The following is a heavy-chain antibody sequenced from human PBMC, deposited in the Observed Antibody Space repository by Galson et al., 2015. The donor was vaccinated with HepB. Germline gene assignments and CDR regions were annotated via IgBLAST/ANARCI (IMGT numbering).Heavy chain of an antibody. V-gene: IGHV3-30*18. Sequence: SLRLSCAASGFTFSSYGMHWVRLTPGKGLEWVAVISYDGSNKYYADSVKGRFTLSRDNSKNTLYLQMSSLRPEDTAVYFCAKDLRREGSSGSGHFDYWGQGSLVTVSS. D-gene: IGHD6-25*01. J-gene: IGHJ4*02. CDR2: ISYDGSNK. CDR1: GFTFSSYG. CDR3: AKDLRREGSSGSGHFDY.